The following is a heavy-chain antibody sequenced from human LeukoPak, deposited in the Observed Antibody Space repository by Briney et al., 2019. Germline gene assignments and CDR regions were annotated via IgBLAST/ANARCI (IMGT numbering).Heavy chain of an antibody. D-gene: IGHD3-10*01. Sequence: SETLSLTCTVSGGSISSSSYYWGWIRQPPGTGLEWIGSIYYSGSTYYNPSLKSRVTISVDTSKNQFSLKLSSVTAADTAVYYCARQKGSGSYYYYYYYMDVWGKGTTVTISS. CDR3: ARQKGSGSYYYYYYYMDV. CDR2: IYYSGST. CDR1: GGSISSSSYY. J-gene: IGHJ6*03. V-gene: IGHV4-39*01.